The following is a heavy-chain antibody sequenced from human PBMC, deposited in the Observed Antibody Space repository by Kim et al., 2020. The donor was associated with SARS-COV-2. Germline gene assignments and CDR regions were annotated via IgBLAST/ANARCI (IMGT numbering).Heavy chain of an antibody. D-gene: IGHD3-10*01. Sequence: GGSLRLSCAASGFTFSSYDMHWVRQATGKGLEWVSAIGTAGDTYYPGSVKGRFTISRENAKNSLYLQMNSLRAGDTAVYYCARGMVRGVSYWYFDLWGRGTLVTVSS. CDR2: IGTAGDT. CDR1: GFTFSSYD. V-gene: IGHV3-13*04. J-gene: IGHJ2*01. CDR3: ARGMVRGVSYWYFDL.